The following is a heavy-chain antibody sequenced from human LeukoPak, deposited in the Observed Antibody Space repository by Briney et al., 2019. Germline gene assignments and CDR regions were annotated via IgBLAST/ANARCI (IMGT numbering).Heavy chain of an antibody. V-gene: IGHV3-23*01. Sequence: GGSLRLSCVVSGFTFSSCAMSWVRQAPGKGLEWVSGISGSGDSTNYTDSVKGRFTISRDDSKNTVDLQMNSLRAEDTAVYYCARGGGTMIAIEHWGQGTLVTVSS. CDR1: GFTFSSCA. CDR2: ISGSGDST. J-gene: IGHJ1*01. CDR3: ARGGGTMIAIEH. D-gene: IGHD3-22*01.